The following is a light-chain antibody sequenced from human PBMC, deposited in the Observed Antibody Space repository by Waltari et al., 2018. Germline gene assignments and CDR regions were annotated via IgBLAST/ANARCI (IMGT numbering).Light chain of an antibody. CDR1: QGISNA. J-gene: IGKJ1*01. CDR2: AAS. Sequence: DIQMTQSPSSLSASVGDKVTITCRASQGISNALAWYQQKPGKAPNLLIYAASNLQSGVPARFSGSGSGTDFTLTISSLQPEDFAVYYCQQRNSYPWTFGQGTKVEIK. V-gene: IGKV1-17*01. CDR3: QQRNSYPWT.